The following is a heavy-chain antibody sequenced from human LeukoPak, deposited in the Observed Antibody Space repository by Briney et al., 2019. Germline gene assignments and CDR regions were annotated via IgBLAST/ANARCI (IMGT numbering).Heavy chain of an antibody. D-gene: IGHD3-22*01. CDR3: AREGDYYDSSGYYDY. CDR1: GFTFSSYS. J-gene: IGHJ4*02. V-gene: IGHV3-21*01. CDR2: INSSSSYI. Sequence: GGSLRLSCAASGFTFSSYSMTWVCQAPGKGLEWVSSINSSSSYIYYADSVKGRITISRDNAKNSLYMQMNSLRAEDTAVYYCAREGDYYDSSGYYDYWGQGTLVTVSS.